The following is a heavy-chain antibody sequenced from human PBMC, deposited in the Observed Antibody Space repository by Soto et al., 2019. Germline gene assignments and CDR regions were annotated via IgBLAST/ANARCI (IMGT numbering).Heavy chain of an antibody. V-gene: IGHV1-18*01. CDR2: ISAYNGDT. Sequence: GASVKVSCKASGYTFTNYGITWVRQAPGQGLEWMGWISAYNGDTNYAQKLQARVTMTTDTSTTTAYMELRGLTSDDTAVYYCARAPYCISTSCSRKNWFDPWGQGTLVTVSS. CDR3: ARAPYCISTSCSRKNWFDP. D-gene: IGHD2-2*01. J-gene: IGHJ5*02. CDR1: GYTFTNYG.